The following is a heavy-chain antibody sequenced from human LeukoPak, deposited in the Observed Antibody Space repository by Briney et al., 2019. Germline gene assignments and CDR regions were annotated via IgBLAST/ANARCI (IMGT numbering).Heavy chain of an antibody. Sequence: SETLSLTCTVSGVSISSYYWSWIRQPPGKGLEWIGYIYYSGSTNFNPSLKSRVTISVDTSKNQFSLKLSSVTAADTAVYYCARATPGNHFDYWGQGTLVTVSS. CDR3: ARATPGNHFDY. J-gene: IGHJ4*02. D-gene: IGHD4-23*01. CDR2: IYYSGST. V-gene: IGHV4-59*01. CDR1: GVSISSYY.